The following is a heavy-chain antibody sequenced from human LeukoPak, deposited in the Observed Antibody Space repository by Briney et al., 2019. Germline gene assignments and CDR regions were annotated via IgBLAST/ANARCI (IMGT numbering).Heavy chain of an antibody. V-gene: IGHV3-23*01. D-gene: IGHD4-17*01. CDR3: AKKQTTTVTTLDY. Sequence: GGSLRLSCAASGFTFANFAMSWVRQAPGKGLEWVSDISDRGGIKNYADSVKGRFTISRDNSNNTLYLQMNSLRAEDTAVYFCAKKQTTTVTTLDYWGQGTLVTVSS. CDR1: GFTFANFA. J-gene: IGHJ4*02. CDR2: ISDRGGIK.